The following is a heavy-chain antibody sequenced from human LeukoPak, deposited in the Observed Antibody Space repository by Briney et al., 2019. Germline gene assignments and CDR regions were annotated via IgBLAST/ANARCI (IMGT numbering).Heavy chain of an antibody. CDR2: IHSGGST. V-gene: IGHV3-53*01. J-gene: IGHJ4*02. CDR1: GFTVSSNS. D-gene: IGHD2-15*01. Sequence: GGSLRLSCAASGFTVSSNSMGWVRQAPGKGLEWVSVIHSGGSTYYADSVKGRSTISRDNSKNTLFLQMNSLRAEDTAVYYCARAAAYCSGGSCYFDYWGQGTLVTVSS. CDR3: ARAAAYCSGGSCYFDY.